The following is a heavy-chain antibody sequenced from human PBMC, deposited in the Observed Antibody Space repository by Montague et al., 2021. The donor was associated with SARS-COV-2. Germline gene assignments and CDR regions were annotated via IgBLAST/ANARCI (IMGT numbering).Heavy chain of an antibody. CDR2: ISYSGST. CDR3: ARHITGSGNAFDI. Sequence: SETLSLTCAVYGGSFSGYYWSWIRQPPGKGLEWIGGISYSGSTYYKSSLKSRVTISVDTSKNQFSLRLSSVTAADTAVYYCARHITGSGNAFDIWGRGTMVTVSS. CDR1: GGSFSGYY. V-gene: IGHV4-34*01. J-gene: IGHJ3*02. D-gene: IGHD3-10*01.